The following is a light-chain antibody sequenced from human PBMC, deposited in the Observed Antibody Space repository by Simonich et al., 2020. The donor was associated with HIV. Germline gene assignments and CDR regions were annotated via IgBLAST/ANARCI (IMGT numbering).Light chain of an antibody. J-gene: IGLJ2*01. Sequence: QSVLTQPPSASGTPGQRVTISCSGSSSNIGSNTVNWYQQLPGTAPKLLSYRNNQRPSGVPDRFSGSKSGTSASLAISGLQSEDEAAYYCAAWDDSLNGPVFGGGTKLTVL. CDR2: RNN. CDR3: AAWDDSLNGPV. CDR1: SSNIGSNT. V-gene: IGLV1-44*01.